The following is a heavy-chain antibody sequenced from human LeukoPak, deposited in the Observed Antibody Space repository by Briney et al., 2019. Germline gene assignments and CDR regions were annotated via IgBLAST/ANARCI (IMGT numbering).Heavy chain of an antibody. J-gene: IGHJ3*02. V-gene: IGHV4-61*01. D-gene: IGHD3-10*01. Sequence: SGTLSLTCTVSGGSFTSRTFYWSWIRQPPGKGLEWIGYIYYSGSTNYNPSLKSRVTISVDTSKNQFSLKLSSVTAADTAVYYCAREGYYGSVKTDAFDIWGQGTMVTVSS. CDR3: AREGYYGSVKTDAFDI. CDR1: GGSFTSRTFY. CDR2: IYYSGST.